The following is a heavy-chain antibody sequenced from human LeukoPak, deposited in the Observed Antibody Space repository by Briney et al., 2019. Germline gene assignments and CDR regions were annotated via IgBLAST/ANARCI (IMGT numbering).Heavy chain of an antibody. V-gene: IGHV4-39*07. CDR1: GGSISSSSYY. Sequence: SETLSLTCTVSGGSISSSSYYWGWIRQPPGKELEWIGSIYSGGSSYYNPSLKSRVTISVDTTNNQFSLKVNSVTAADTAVYYCARDAGHQLSRRNYYAMDVWGQGTTVTVSS. CDR2: IYSGGSS. CDR3: ARDAGHQLSRRNYYAMDV. D-gene: IGHD1-1*01. J-gene: IGHJ6*02.